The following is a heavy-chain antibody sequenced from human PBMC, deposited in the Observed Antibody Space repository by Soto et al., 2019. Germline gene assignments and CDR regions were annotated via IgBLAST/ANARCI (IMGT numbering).Heavy chain of an antibody. V-gene: IGHV4-38-2*02. CDR3: ARDRISVVPAAIGWFDP. D-gene: IGHD2-2*01. J-gene: IGHJ5*02. CDR2: IYHSGST. Sequence: SETLSLTCAVSGYSISSGYYWGWIRQPPGKGLEWIGSIYHSGSTYYNPSLKSRVTISVDTSKNQFSLKLSSVTAADTAVYYCARDRISVVPAAIGWFDPWGQGTLVTVSS. CDR1: GYSISSGYY.